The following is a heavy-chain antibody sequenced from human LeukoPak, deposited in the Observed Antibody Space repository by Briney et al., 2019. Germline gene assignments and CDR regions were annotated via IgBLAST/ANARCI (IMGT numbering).Heavy chain of an antibody. CDR3: ASEGLECFLDDY. J-gene: IGHJ4*02. Sequence: SETLSLTCTVSGGSISSSSYYWGWIRQPPGKGLEWIGSIYYSGSTNYNPSLKSRVSISVDTSKSQFSLKLSSVTAADAAVYYCASEGLECFLDDYWGQGTLVTVSS. CDR2: IYYSGST. D-gene: IGHD3-3*01. CDR1: GGSISSSSYY. V-gene: IGHV4-39*07.